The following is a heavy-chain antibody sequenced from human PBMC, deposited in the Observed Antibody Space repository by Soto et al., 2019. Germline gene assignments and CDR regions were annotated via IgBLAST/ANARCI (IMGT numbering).Heavy chain of an antibody. CDR1: GFSLTHYT. CDR3: ARANYDFWSGSSNYFGMDV. CDR2: ISSSGLYI. D-gene: IGHD3-3*01. J-gene: IGHJ6*02. V-gene: IGHV3-21*01. Sequence: EVQLVESGGGLVKPGGSLKVSCEASGFSLTHYTMNWVRQAPGKGLEWVPAISSSGLYIYYADSVQGRFTISRDNARNSLYLQMDSLGAEDTAVYYCARANYDFWSGSSNYFGMDVWGQGTTVTVSS.